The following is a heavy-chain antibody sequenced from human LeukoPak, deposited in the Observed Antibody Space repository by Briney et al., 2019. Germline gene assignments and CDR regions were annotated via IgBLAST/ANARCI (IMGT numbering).Heavy chain of an antibody. Sequence: VASVKVSCKVSGYTLTELSMHWVRQAPGKGLEWMGGFDPEDGETIYAQKIQGRVTMTEDTSTDTAYMELSSLRSEDTAVYYCATYYDFWSGIDYWGQGTLVTVSS. D-gene: IGHD3-3*01. CDR3: ATYYDFWSGIDY. J-gene: IGHJ4*02. CDR1: GYTLTELS. CDR2: FDPEDGET. V-gene: IGHV1-24*01.